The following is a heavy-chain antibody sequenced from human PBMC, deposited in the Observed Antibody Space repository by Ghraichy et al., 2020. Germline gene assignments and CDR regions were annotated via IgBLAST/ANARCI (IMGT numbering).Heavy chain of an antibody. Sequence: GGSLRLSCTASGFTFGDYAMNWFRQAPGKGLEWVGFIRSKGYGGTTEYAASVKGRFTISRDDSKSIAYLQMNSLKTEDTAVYYCTRQLYYYYYYGMDVWDQGTTVTVSS. CDR2: IRSKGYGGTT. CDR1: GFTFGDYA. V-gene: IGHV3-49*03. D-gene: IGHD3-10*01. CDR3: TRQLYYYYYYGMDV. J-gene: IGHJ6*02.